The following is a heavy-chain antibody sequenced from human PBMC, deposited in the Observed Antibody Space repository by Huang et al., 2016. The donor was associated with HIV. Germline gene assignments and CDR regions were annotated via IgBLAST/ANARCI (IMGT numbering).Heavy chain of an antibody. D-gene: IGHD2-15*01. CDR1: GFTFDDYT. CDR3: AKGYCSGGSCPPDN. V-gene: IGHV3-43*01. J-gene: IGHJ4*02. CDR2: ISWDGGGT. Sequence: EVQLVESGGVVVQPGGSLRLSCAASGFTFDDYTMHWVRPVPGKGLEWVSLISWDGGGTYYADSVKGRFTISRDNSKHSLHLHMNSLRTEDTALYYCAKGYCSGGSCPPDNWGRGTLVTVSS.